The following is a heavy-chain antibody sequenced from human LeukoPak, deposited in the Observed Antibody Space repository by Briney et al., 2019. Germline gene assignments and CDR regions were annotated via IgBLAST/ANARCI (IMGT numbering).Heavy chain of an antibody. D-gene: IGHD5-18*01. J-gene: IGHJ4*02. V-gene: IGHV3-21*01. Sequence: GGSLRLSCAASGFTFSSYIMNWVRQAPGKGLEWVSSISSSSSYIYYADSVKGRFTISRDNAKNSLYLQMNSLRAEDTAVYYCARHYGRGQLWLGFWGQGTLVTVSS. CDR1: GFTFSSYI. CDR2: ISSSSSYI. CDR3: ARHYGRGQLWLGF.